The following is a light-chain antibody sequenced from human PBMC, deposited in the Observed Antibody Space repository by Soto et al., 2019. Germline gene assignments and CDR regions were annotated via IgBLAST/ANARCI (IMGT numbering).Light chain of an antibody. J-gene: IGLJ1*01. CDR3: SSYTDSNTFV. Sequence: QSALTQPRSVSGSPGQSVTVSCIGTSSDVGDYNSVSWYQQHPGKAPKLMIYDVSKRPSGVPDRFSGSKSGNTASLIISGLQAEDEADYYCSSYTDSNTFVFGTGTKVTVL. V-gene: IGLV2-11*01. CDR1: SSDVGDYNS. CDR2: DVS.